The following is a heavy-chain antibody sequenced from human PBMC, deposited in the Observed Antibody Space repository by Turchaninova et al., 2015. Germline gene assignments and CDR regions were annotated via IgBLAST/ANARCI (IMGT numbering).Heavy chain of an antibody. CDR2: ISSSTSTV. V-gene: IGHV3-48*03. J-gene: IGHJ4*02. CDR3: AREGLAVVDY. D-gene: IGHD6-19*01. Sequence: EVQLVESGGGLVRPGGARRLSCAASGFTVSIYEMNWVRPAPGRGLEWVAYISSSTSTVYYADSVKGRFTISRDNAKNSLYLQMNSLRAEDTAVYYCAREGLAVVDYWGQGTLVTVSS. CDR1: GFTVSIYE.